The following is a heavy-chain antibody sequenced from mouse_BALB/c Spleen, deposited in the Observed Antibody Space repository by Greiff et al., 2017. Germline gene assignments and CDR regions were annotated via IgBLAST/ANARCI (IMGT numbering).Heavy chain of an antibody. J-gene: IGHJ2*01. V-gene: IGHV1-5*01. D-gene: IGHD1-3*01. CDR2: IYPGNSDT. Sequence: EVQLQQSGTVLARPGASVKMSCTASGYSFTSYWMHWVKQRPGQGLEWIGAIYPGNSDTSYNQKFKGKAKLTAVTSASTAYMELSSLTNEDSAVYYCTRLVGVYCDYWGQGTTLTVSA. CDR3: TRLVGVYCDY. CDR1: GYSFTSYW.